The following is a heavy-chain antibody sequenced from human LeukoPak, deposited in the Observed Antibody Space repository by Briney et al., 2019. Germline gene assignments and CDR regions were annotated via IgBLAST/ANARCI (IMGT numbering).Heavy chain of an antibody. V-gene: IGHV1-3*03. CDR1: GYTFTSYA. CDR2: INAGNGNT. CDR3: AREVVGSYDY. Sequence: ASVKVSCKASGYTFTSYAMHWVRQAPGQRLEWMGWINAGNGNTKYSQEFQGRVTITRDTSASTAYVELSSLRSEDVAVYYCAREVVGSYDYWGQGTLVTVSS. D-gene: IGHD1-26*01. J-gene: IGHJ4*02.